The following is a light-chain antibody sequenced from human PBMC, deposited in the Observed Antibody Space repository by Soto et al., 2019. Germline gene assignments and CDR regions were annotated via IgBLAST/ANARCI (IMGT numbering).Light chain of an antibody. V-gene: IGKV3-15*01. J-gene: IGKJ4*01. CDR3: QQYNNWLL. CDR2: GAS. CDR1: QSVSSN. Sequence: EIVMTQSPATLSVSPGERATLSCRASQSVSSNLAWYQQKPGQAPRLLIYGASTRATGIPARFSGSGSGTEFTLTISSLQSEDFAVYYCQQYNNWLLLGGGTKVEIK.